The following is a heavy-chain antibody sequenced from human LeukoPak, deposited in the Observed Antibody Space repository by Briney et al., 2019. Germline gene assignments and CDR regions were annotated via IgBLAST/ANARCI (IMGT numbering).Heavy chain of an antibody. CDR3: ARQAYCSSTACSPFHY. V-gene: IGHV4-59*01. J-gene: IGHJ4*02. Sequence: PSETLSLTCTVSGGSISNYFWSWIRQPPGKGLEWIGYIYYTGSTNCNPSLKSRVTISVDTSKNQFSLKLSSVTAADTAVYYCARQAYCSSTACSPFHYWGQGTLVTVSS. CDR1: GGSISNYF. D-gene: IGHD2-2*01. CDR2: IYYTGST.